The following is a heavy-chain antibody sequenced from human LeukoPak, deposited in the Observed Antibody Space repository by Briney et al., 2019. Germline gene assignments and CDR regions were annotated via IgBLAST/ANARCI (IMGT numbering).Heavy chain of an antibody. V-gene: IGHV3-23*01. CDR3: AKDSQSWYYYGSGSYYSNWFAP. D-gene: IGHD3-10*01. CDR2: ISGSGCNT. CDR1: GFTFSSYA. Sequence: GGSLRLSCAVSGFTFSSYAMSWVRQAPGKGLEWVSPISGSGCNTYYADSVKGRFTISRDNSKNTLYLQMNSLRAEDTAVYYCAKDSQSWYYYGSGSYYSNWFAPWGQGTLVTVSS. J-gene: IGHJ5*02.